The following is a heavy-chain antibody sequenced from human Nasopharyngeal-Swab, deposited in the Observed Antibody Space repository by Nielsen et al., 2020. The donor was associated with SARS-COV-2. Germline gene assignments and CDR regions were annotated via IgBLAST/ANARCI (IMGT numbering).Heavy chain of an antibody. CDR2: IWYDGSNK. V-gene: IGHV3-33*01. CDR1: GFTFSSYG. J-gene: IGHJ6*02. Sequence: GESLKISCAASGFTFSSYGMHWVRQAPGKGLEWVAVIWYDGSNKYYADSVKGRFTISRDNSKNTLYLQMNSLRAEDTAVYYCAREPITMIVVVRSYYYYYGMDVWGQGTTVTVSS. D-gene: IGHD3-22*01. CDR3: AREPITMIVVVRSYYYYYGMDV.